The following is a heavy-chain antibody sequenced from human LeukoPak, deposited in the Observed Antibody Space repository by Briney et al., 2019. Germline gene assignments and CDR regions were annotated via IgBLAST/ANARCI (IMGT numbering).Heavy chain of an antibody. CDR3: ARASGLTEYGMDV. Sequence: ASETLSLTCTVSGGSISSYYWTWIRQPPGKGLEWIGYIYYNGDTGYNPSLKSRVTISLDTSKPQFSLTLNSVTAADTAVYYCARASGLTEYGMDVWGQGTTVTVSS. V-gene: IGHV4-59*01. CDR2: IYYNGDT. CDR1: GGSISSYY. D-gene: IGHD3-10*01. J-gene: IGHJ6*02.